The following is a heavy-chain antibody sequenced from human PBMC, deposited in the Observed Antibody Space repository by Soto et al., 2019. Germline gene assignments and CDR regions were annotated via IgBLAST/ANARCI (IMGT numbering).Heavy chain of an antibody. J-gene: IGHJ4*02. D-gene: IGHD3-16*01. CDR1: GFTFSSNW. CDR2: LNEDGSEK. V-gene: IGHV3-7*04. Sequence: VQLVESGGDLVQPGGSLRLSCEVSGFTFSSNWMSWVRQAPGKGLEWVARLNEDGSEKQYVDSVKGRFTISRDNAKKSLYLQMSSLRADDTAVYYCVSDYGHDWGQGTLVTVSS. CDR3: VSDYGHD.